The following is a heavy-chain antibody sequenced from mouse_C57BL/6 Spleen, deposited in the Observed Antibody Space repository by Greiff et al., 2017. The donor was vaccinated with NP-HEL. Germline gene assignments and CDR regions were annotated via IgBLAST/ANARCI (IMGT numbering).Heavy chain of an antibody. D-gene: IGHD3-2*02. CDR1: GYTFTSYW. CDR3: ARLDSSGPSYYFDY. Sequence: QVQLQQPGAELVRPGSSVKLSCKASGYTFTSYWMHWVKQRPIQGLEWIGNIDPSDSEPHYNQKFKDKATLTVDKSSSTAYMQLSSLTSEDSAVYYCARLDSSGPSYYFDYWGQGTTLTVSS. J-gene: IGHJ2*01. V-gene: IGHV1-52*01. CDR2: IDPSDSEP.